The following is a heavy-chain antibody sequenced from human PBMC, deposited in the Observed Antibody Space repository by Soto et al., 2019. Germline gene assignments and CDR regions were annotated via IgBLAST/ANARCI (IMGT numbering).Heavy chain of an antibody. CDR1: GYTFTSYG. J-gene: IGHJ4*02. V-gene: IGHV1-18*01. CDR2: ISAYNGNT. CDR3: AREPNYFDY. Sequence: VQLVQFGAGVKKPGASVKVSCKASGYTFTSYGISWGRQPPGQGLEWMGWISAYNGNTKYAQKLQGRVTMTTDTSTSTADMELRSLRSDDTAVYYCAREPNYFDYWGQGTLVTVSS.